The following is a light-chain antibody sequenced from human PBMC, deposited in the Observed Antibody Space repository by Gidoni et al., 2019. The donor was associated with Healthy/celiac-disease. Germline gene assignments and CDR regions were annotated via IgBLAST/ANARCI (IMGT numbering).Light chain of an antibody. CDR3: QQRNSYPRT. J-gene: IGKJ1*01. V-gene: IGKV1-9*01. Sequence: DIQLTQSPSFLSASVGDRVTITCRASQGISSYLAWYQQKPGKAPKLLISAASTLQSGVPSRFRGSGSGTEFTLTISSLQPEDFATYSCQQRNSYPRTFGQGTKVEIK. CDR2: AAS. CDR1: QGISSY.